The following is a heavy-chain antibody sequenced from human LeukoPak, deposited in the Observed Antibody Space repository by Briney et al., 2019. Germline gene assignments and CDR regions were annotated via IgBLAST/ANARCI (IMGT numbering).Heavy chain of an antibody. CDR2: ISSSSSYT. V-gene: IGHV3-11*06. CDR3: ARGPYSSNWYVDY. J-gene: IGHJ4*02. Sequence: SGGSLRLSCAASGFTFSDYYMSWIRQAPGKGLEWVSHISSSSSYTNYADSVKGRFTISRDSAKNSLYLQMNSLRAEDTAVYYCARGPYSSNWYVDYWGQGTLVTVAS. CDR1: GFTFSDYY. D-gene: IGHD6-13*01.